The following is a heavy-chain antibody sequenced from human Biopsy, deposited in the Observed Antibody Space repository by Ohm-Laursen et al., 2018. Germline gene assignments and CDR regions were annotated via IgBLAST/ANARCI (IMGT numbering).Heavy chain of an antibody. V-gene: IGHV4-59*01. CDR1: GGSIISYY. CDR2: VYNGGNT. CDR3: ARTPRDSFWSGSYKRGLWFDP. J-gene: IGHJ5*02. Sequence: GTLSLTCGVSGGSIISYYWTWIRQPPGKGLEWIGHVYNGGNTNYNPSLKSRVTISKDTSKNQFSLQVNSVTAADTAVYYCARTPRDSFWSGSYKRGLWFDPWGQGTLVSVSS. D-gene: IGHD3-3*01.